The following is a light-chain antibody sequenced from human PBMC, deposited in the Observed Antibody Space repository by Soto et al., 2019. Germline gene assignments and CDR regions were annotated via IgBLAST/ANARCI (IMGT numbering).Light chain of an antibody. CDR1: QSVSSN. CDR2: GAS. J-gene: IGKJ1*01. Sequence: EILMTQSPATLSVSPGERATLSCRASQSVSSNLAWYQQKPGQAPRLLIYGASTRATGIPARFSGSGSGTDFTLTISRLEPEDFAVYYCQQYGGSVQTFGQGTKVDIK. V-gene: IGKV3-15*01. CDR3: QQYGGSVQT.